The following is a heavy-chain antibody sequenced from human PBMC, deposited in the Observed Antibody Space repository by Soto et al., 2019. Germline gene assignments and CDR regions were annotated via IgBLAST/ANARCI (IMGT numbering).Heavy chain of an antibody. D-gene: IGHD2-2*01. CDR3: ARHVDCSSTSCYPLFDY. Sequence: SETLSLTCTVSGGSISSSSYYWGWIRQPPGKGLEWIGSIYYSGSTYYNPSLKSRVTISVDTSKNQFSLKLSSVTAADTAVYYCARHVDCSSTSCYPLFDYWGQGTLVTVSS. CDR1: GGSISSSSYY. V-gene: IGHV4-39*01. J-gene: IGHJ4*02. CDR2: IYYSGST.